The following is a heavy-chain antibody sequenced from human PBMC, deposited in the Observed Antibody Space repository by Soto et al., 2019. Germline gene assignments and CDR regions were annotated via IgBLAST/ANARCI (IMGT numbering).Heavy chain of an antibody. Sequence: GGSLRLSCAASGFTFSSYSMNWVRQAPGKGLEWVSSISSSSYIYYADSVKGRFTISRDNAKNSLYLQMNSLRAEDTAVYYCARGNGDYVLGRYYFDYWGQGTLVTVSS. CDR3: ARGNGDYVLGRYYFDY. CDR1: GFTFSSYS. V-gene: IGHV3-21*01. J-gene: IGHJ4*02. CDR2: ISSSSYI. D-gene: IGHD4-17*01.